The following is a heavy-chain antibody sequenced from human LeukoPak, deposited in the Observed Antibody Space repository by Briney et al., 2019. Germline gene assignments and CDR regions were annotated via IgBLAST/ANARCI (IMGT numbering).Heavy chain of an antibody. Sequence: SETLSLTCTVSGGSISSGGYYWSWIRQRPGKGLEWIGYIYYSGSTYYNPSLKSRVTISVDTSKNQFSLKLSSVTAADTAVYYCARAPRDGDLQTSFDYWGQGTLVTVSS. D-gene: IGHD4-17*01. CDR1: GGSISSGGYY. V-gene: IGHV4-31*03. CDR3: ARAPRDGDLQTSFDY. CDR2: IYYSGST. J-gene: IGHJ4*02.